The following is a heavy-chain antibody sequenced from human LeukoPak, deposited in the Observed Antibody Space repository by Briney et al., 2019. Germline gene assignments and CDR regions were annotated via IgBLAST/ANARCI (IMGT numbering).Heavy chain of an antibody. J-gene: IGHJ4*02. CDR3: ARDLGYSSSYGY. D-gene: IGHD6-6*01. CDR1: GFTFSHYG. Sequence: PGGSLRLSCEVSGFTFSHYGMSWVRQAPGKGPEWVAGFNGRGDSTYYAESVRGRFTISRDTSKNTLYLQMNSLRAEDTAVYYCARDLGYSSSYGYWGQGTLVTVSS. CDR2: FNGRGDST. V-gene: IGHV3-23*01.